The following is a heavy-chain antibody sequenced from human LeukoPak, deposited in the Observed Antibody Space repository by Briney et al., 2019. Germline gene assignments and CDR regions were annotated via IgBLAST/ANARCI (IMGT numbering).Heavy chain of an antibody. V-gene: IGHV4-39*01. CDR3: ARQTLGYSYGYDY. CDR2: IYYSGNT. J-gene: IGHJ4*02. CDR1: GGSISSSSYY. D-gene: IGHD5-18*01. Sequence: PSETLSLTCTVSGGSISSSSYYWGWIRQPPGKGLEWIGSIYYSGNTYYNPFLKSRVTISVDTSKNQFSLKLSSVTAADTAVYYCARQTLGYSYGYDYWGQGTLVTVSS.